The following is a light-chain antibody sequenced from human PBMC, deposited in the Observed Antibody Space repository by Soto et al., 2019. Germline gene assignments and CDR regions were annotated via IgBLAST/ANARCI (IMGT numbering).Light chain of an antibody. CDR1: QSLAYSDGNTY. V-gene: IGKV2-30*01. CDR3: MQGTHWPRT. CDR2: KVS. Sequence: DVVMTQSPLSLPVTLGQPASISCRSSQSLAYSDGNTYLIWFQQRPGQPPRRLIYKVSNRDSGVPDRFRGSGSGTDFTLKISRVEAEDVGVYYCMQGTHWPRTFGQGTKVEIK. J-gene: IGKJ1*01.